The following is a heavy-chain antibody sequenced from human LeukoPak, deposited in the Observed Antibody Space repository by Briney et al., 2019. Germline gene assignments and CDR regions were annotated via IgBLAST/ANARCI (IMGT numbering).Heavy chain of an antibody. CDR2: INHSGST. CDR3: ARPGQLGSLFYGMDV. D-gene: IGHD3-10*01. Sequence: SETLSLTCAVYGGSFCGYYWSWIRQPPGKGLEWIGEINHSGSTNYNPSLKSRVTISVDTSKNQFSLKLSSVTAADTAVYYCARPGQLGSLFYGMDVWGQGTTVTVS. J-gene: IGHJ6*02. V-gene: IGHV4-34*01. CDR1: GGSFCGYY.